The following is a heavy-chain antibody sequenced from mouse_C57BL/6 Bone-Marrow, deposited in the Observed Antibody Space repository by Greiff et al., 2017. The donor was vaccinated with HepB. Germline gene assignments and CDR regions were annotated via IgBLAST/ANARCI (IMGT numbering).Heavy chain of an antibody. Sequence: VQLQQSGPELVKPGASVKISCKASGYSFTGYYMNWVKQSPEKSLEWIGEINPSTGGTTYNQKFKAKATLTVDKSSSTAYMQLKSLTSEDSAVYYCARCHNTTVGATDYAMDYWGQGTSVTVSS. D-gene: IGHD1-1*01. CDR3: ARCHNTTVGATDYAMDY. CDR1: GYSFTGYY. V-gene: IGHV1-42*01. CDR2: INPSTGGT. J-gene: IGHJ4*01.